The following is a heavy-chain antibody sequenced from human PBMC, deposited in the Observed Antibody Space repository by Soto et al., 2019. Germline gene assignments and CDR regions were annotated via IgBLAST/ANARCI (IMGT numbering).Heavy chain of an antibody. Sequence: RGESQKISCQGSGYSFANYWIAWVRQMPVKGLEWVGVIYPGDSDTRYSPSFRGQVTISADKSISHVYLQWSSLKASDTAMYYCARDRLRQYYYGMDVWGQGTTVTVSS. CDR2: IYPGDSDT. D-gene: IGHD3-10*01. CDR1: GYSFANYW. CDR3: ARDRLRQYYYGMDV. J-gene: IGHJ6*02. V-gene: IGHV5-51*01.